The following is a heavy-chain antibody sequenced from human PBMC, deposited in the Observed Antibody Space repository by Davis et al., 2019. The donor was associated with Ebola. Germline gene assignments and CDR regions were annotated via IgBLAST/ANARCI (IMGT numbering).Heavy chain of an antibody. CDR1: GFTFSAYA. CDR3: AKSGLSFGVVKYHYGMDV. J-gene: IGHJ6*04. V-gene: IGHV3-30-3*02. CDR2: VSFDGSNK. D-gene: IGHD3-3*01. Sequence: GESLKISCAASGFTFSAYAMHWVRQAPGKGLEWVAVVSFDGSNKHYADSVKGRFTISRDNSKNTLYVQMNSLRAEDTAVYYCAKSGLSFGVVKYHYGMDVWGKGTTVTVSS.